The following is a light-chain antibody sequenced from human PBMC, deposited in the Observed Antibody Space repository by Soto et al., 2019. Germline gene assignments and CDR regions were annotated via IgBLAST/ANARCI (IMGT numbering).Light chain of an antibody. CDR3: QQYGDSPAT. CDR1: QFINRD. Sequence: EIVMTQSPGTLSVSPGERATLSCRASQFINRDLAWYQQRPGQPPRLIIHGASTRATGIPARFSGSGSGTEFILTINSVQSEDFAVYYCQQYGDSPATFGPGTKVDIK. V-gene: IGKV3-15*01. J-gene: IGKJ3*01. CDR2: GAS.